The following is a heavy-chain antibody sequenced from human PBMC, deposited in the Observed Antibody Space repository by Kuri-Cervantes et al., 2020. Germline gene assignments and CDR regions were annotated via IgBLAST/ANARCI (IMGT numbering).Heavy chain of an antibody. Sequence: GESLKISCAASGFTFSSYGMHWVRQAPGKGLEWVAFIRYDGSNKYYADSVKGRFTISRDNSKNTLYLQMNSLRAEDTAVYYCARDRTAAAGTTFDYWGQGTLVTVSS. CDR2: IRYDGSNK. CDR3: ARDRTAAAGTTFDY. J-gene: IGHJ4*02. D-gene: IGHD6-13*01. CDR1: GFTFSSYG. V-gene: IGHV3-30*02.